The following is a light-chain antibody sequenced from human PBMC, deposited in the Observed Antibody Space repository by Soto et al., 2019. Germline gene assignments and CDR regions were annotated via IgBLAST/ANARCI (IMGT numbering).Light chain of an antibody. Sequence: IQLTQSPSSLSASVGDRVTITCRASQGISSYLAWYQQKPRKAPKLLIYKASTLKSGVPSRFSGSGSGTEFTLTISSLQPDDFATYYCQHYNSYSEAFGQGTKVDIK. CDR3: QHYNSYSEA. CDR1: QGISSY. CDR2: KAS. V-gene: IGKV1-5*03. J-gene: IGKJ1*01.